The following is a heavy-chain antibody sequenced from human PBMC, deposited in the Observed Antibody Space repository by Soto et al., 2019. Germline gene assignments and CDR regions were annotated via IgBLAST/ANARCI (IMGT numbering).Heavy chain of an antibody. D-gene: IGHD3-16*01. Sequence: QVQLVQSGPEVKKTGTSVKVSCKASGGTFSSRAISWVRQAPGQGLEWMGGIIPVFGRVNYAEKFQDRVTITADKSTGTVYTELSSLRSEDTALYYCANSRGGTFLGYHGMDIWGQGTTVSVSS. J-gene: IGHJ6*02. V-gene: IGHV1-69*06. CDR3: ANSRGGTFLGYHGMDI. CDR1: GGTFSSRA. CDR2: IIPVFGRV.